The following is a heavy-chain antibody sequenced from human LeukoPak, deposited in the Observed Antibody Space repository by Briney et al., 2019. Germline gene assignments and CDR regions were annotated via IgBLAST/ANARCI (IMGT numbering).Heavy chain of an antibody. CDR1: GGTFSSYA. J-gene: IGHJ4*02. D-gene: IGHD6-13*01. Sequence: GASVKLSCQASGGTFSSYAISWVRQAPGPGLEWMGRIIPILGIANYAQKFQGRVTITADKSTSTAYMELSRLRSEDTAVYYCARDFYWAAAGTPYFDYWGQGTLVTVSS. V-gene: IGHV1-69*04. CDR3: ARDFYWAAAGTPYFDY. CDR2: IIPILGIA.